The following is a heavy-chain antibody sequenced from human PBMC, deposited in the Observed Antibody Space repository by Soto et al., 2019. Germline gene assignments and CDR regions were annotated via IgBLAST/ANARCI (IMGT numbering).Heavy chain of an antibody. Sequence: GPSVKVSCKASGYTFTDYYVHWVRPAPVQGLEWMGWINVNSGVTNLAQKFQGWVTLSRDTSVSTAYMELNRLKSDDTAVFFCARGVSGWSPFDLWGQGTLVTVSS. D-gene: IGHD6-19*01. V-gene: IGHV1-2*04. J-gene: IGHJ4*02. CDR3: ARGVSGWSPFDL. CDR2: INVNSGVT. CDR1: GYTFTDYY.